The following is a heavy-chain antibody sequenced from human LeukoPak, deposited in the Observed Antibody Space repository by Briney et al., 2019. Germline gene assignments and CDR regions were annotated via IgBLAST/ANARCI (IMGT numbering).Heavy chain of an antibody. V-gene: IGHV3-21*01. CDR3: ARGSGYDYLYNWFDP. J-gene: IGHJ5*02. CDR2: ISSSSSYI. CDR1: GFTFSSYS. D-gene: IGHD5-12*01. Sequence: GGSLRLSCAASGFTFSSYSMNWVRQAPGEGLEWVSSISSSSSYIYYADSVKGRFTISRDNAKNSLYLQMNSLRAEDTAVYYCARGSGYDYLYNWFDPWGQGTLVTVSS.